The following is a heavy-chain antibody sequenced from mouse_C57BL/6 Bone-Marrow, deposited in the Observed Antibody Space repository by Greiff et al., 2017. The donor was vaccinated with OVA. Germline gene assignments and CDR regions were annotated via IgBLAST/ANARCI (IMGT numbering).Heavy chain of an antibody. CDR1: GFSLSTFGMG. V-gene: IGHV8-8*01. CDR2: IWWDDDK. CDR3: ARIYYDYDGGYYYAMDY. D-gene: IGHD2-4*01. J-gene: IGHJ4*01. Sequence: QVTLKVSGPGILQPSQTLSLTCSFSGFSLSTFGMGVGWIRQPSGKGLEWLAHIWWDDDKHYNPALKSRLTISKDTSKNQVFLKIANVDTADTATYYCARIYYDYDGGYYYAMDYGGQGTAVTVSS.